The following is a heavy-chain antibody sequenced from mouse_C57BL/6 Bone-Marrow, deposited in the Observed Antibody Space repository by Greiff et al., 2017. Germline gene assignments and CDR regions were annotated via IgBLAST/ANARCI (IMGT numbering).Heavy chain of an antibody. Sequence: VQLQQSGAELVRPGTSVTMSCTASGYTFTNYWIGWAKQRPGHGLEWIGDIYPGGGYTNYNEKFKGKATLTAAKSTSTAYRQFRSLTSEDSAIYYGARYYSNYYYAMDYWGQGTSVTVSS. CDR3: ARYYSNYYYAMDY. CDR1: GYTFTNYW. CDR2: IYPGGGYT. D-gene: IGHD2-5*01. J-gene: IGHJ4*01. V-gene: IGHV1-63*01.